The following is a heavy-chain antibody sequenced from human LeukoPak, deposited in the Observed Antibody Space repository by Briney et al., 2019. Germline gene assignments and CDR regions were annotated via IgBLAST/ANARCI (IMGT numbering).Heavy chain of an antibody. CDR1: GFTFSSYG. D-gene: IGHD3-16*01. Sequence: GGSLRLSCAASGFTFSSYGMHWVRQAPGKGLEWVAFIRYDGISKYYADSVKGRFTISRDNSKNTLYLQMNSLRAEDTAVYYCAKENTKYDGMGVWGKGTTVIISS. J-gene: IGHJ6*03. CDR3: AKENTKYDGMGV. CDR2: IRYDGISK. V-gene: IGHV3-30*02.